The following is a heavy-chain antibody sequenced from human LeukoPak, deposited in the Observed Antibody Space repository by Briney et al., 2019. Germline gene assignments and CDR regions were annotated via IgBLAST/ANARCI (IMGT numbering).Heavy chain of an antibody. V-gene: IGHV4-61*01. Sequence: SETLSLTCTVSGGSFSSGSYYWRWLRQPPGKGLEWVEYIYYSGSTNYNPSLKSRVTISVDTSKNQFSLKLSSVTAADTAVYYCARWVLRYFDWLLYPYGMDVWGKGTTVTVSS. CDR2: IYYSGST. CDR3: ARWVLRYFDWLLYPYGMDV. CDR1: GGSFSSGSYY. J-gene: IGHJ6*04. D-gene: IGHD3-9*01.